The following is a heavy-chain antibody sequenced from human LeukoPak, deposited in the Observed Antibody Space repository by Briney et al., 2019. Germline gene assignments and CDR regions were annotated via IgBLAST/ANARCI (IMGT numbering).Heavy chain of an antibody. CDR2: IIPILGIA. J-gene: IGHJ5*02. V-gene: IGHV1-69*04. D-gene: IGHD3-3*01. CDR3: ARDFWSGYHGRDWFDP. Sequence: ASVKVSCKASGGTFSSYAISWVRQAPGQGLEWMGRIIPILGIANYAQKFQGRVTITADKSTSTAYMELSSLRSEDTAVYYCARDFWSGYHGRDWFDPWGQGTLVTVSS. CDR1: GGTFSSYA.